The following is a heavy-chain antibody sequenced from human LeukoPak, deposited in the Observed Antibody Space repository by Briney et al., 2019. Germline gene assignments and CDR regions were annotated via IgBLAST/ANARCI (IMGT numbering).Heavy chain of an antibody. CDR3: ARTSHSGYMVRGVLYFGMDV. V-gene: IGHV4-39*01. D-gene: IGHD3-10*01. Sequence: SETLSLTCSVSGGSISGDGYHWGWIRRPPGKGLEWIGSIHYSGSTCYKTSLKSRVTIDVDTSKNQFSLKLSSVTAADTAVYYCARTSHSGYMVRGVLYFGMDVWGQGTTVTVSS. J-gene: IGHJ6*02. CDR1: GGSISGDGYH. CDR2: IHYSGST.